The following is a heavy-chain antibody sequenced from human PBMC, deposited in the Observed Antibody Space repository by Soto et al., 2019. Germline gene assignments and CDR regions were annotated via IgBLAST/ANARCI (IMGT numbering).Heavy chain of an antibody. CDR1: GGSISSYY. J-gene: IGHJ4*02. CDR2: IYYSGST. Sequence: SETLSLTCTVSGGSISSYYWSWIRQPPGKGLEWIGYIYYSGSTNYNPSLKSRVTISVDTSKNQFSLKLSSVTAADTAVYYCARENQLHRLDYFDYWGQGTLVTVSS. CDR3: ARENQLHRLDYFDY. D-gene: IGHD2-2*01. V-gene: IGHV4-59*01.